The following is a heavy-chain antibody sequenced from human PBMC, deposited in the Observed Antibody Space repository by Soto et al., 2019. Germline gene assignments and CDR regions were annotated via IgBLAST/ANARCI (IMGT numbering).Heavy chain of an antibody. Sequence: QVQLQQWGAGLLKPSETLSLTCAVYGGSFSGYYWSWIRQPPGKGLEWIGEINHSGSTNYNPSLKSRLTISVDTSKNQFSLKLSSVTAADTAVYYCARGRYCISTSCYDLYYYGMDVWGQGTTVTVSS. CDR1: GGSFSGYY. V-gene: IGHV4-34*01. CDR3: ARGRYCISTSCYDLYYYGMDV. CDR2: INHSGST. J-gene: IGHJ6*02. D-gene: IGHD2-2*01.